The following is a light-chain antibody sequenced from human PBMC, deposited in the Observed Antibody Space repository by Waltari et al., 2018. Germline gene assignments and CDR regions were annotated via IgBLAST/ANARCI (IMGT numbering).Light chain of an antibody. V-gene: IGLV1-47*01. CDR1: SSNIGSNY. Sequence: QSVLTQPPSASGTPGQRVTISCSGSSSNIGSNYVYWYQQLPGTAPKLLIYRNNQRPSGVPYRVSGSKSGTSASLAISGLRSEDEADYYCAAWDDSLSGLYVVFGGGTKLTVL. J-gene: IGLJ2*01. CDR3: AAWDDSLSGLYVV. CDR2: RNN.